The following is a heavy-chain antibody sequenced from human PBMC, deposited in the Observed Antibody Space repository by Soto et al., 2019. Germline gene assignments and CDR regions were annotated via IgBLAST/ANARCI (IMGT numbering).Heavy chain of an antibody. J-gene: IGHJ4*02. CDR1: GLTSNTYN. D-gene: IGHD3-10*01. CDR2: LSSSSYTI. Sequence: GGSLRLSCTPSGLTSNTYNRNWVSQAQGKGLEGVSYLSSSSYTIKYADSVEGRFTVSRDNGKKSLYLQMNSLRDEDTAVYFCAREISLSAGSYFDYWGQGTLVTVSS. V-gene: IGHV3-48*02. CDR3: AREISLSAGSYFDY.